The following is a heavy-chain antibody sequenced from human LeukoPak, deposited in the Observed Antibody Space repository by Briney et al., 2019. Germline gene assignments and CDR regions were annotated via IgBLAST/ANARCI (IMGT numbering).Heavy chain of an antibody. CDR3: ARGGYYYDSSGYPLDY. D-gene: IGHD3-22*01. Sequence: PSETLSLTCTVSGGSISSSSYYWGWIRQPPGKGLEWIGSIYYSGSTYYNPSLKSRVTISVDTSKNQFSLKLSSVTAADTAVYYCARGGYYYDSSGYPLDYWGQGTLVTVSS. V-gene: IGHV4-39*07. CDR1: GGSISSSSYY. CDR2: IYYSGST. J-gene: IGHJ4*02.